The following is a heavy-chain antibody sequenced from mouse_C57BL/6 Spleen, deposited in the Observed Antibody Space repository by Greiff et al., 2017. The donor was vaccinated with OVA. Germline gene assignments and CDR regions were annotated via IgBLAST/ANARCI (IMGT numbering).Heavy chain of an antibody. V-gene: IGHV1-42*01. D-gene: IGHD2-2*01. CDR1: GYSFTGYY. J-gene: IGHJ2*01. CDR2: INPSTGGT. CDR3: ARQGYDGY. Sequence: EVQQQSGPELVKPGASVKISCKASGYSFTGYYMNWVKQSPEKSLEWIGEINPSTGGTTYNQKFKAKATLTVDKSSSTAYMQLKSLTSEDSAVYYCARQGYDGYWGQGTTLTVSS.